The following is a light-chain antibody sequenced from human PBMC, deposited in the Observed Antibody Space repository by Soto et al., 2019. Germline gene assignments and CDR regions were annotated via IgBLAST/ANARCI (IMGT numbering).Light chain of an antibody. CDR1: QGISSY. Sequence: DIQLTQSPSFLSASVGDRVTITCRASQGISSYLAWYQQKPGNAPNLLIYAASSLQSGVPSRFSGSGSGTDFTLTISRLQPEDFATYYCQQYNSLWPFGQGTKVDI. V-gene: IGKV1-9*01. CDR3: QQYNSLWP. J-gene: IGKJ1*01. CDR2: AAS.